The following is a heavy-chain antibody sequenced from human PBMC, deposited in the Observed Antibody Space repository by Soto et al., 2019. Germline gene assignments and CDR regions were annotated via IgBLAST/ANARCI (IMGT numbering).Heavy chain of an antibody. D-gene: IGHD5-12*01. CDR3: ARGNHRWLQLWYFDL. CDR2: IIPIFGTV. CDR1: GGTFSNYP. Sequence: QVLLVQSGAEVKKPGSSVKVSCKASGGTFSNYPISWVRQAPGQGLEWMGGIIPIFGTVNYAQKFQGRVTITADESTSTAYMELSSLRSEDTAVYYCARGNHRWLQLWYFDLWGRGTLVTVSS. V-gene: IGHV1-69*12. J-gene: IGHJ2*01.